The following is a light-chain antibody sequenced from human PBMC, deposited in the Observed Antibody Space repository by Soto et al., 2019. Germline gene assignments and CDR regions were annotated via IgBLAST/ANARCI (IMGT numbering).Light chain of an antibody. J-gene: IGKJ4*01. Sequence: DIQMTQPPSSLSASVRDRVTITCRASQSISRSLNWYQQKPGKAPKLLIYDASSLESGVPSRFSGSGSGTEFTLTISSVKHDDFATYYCQQYKSYTLTFGGGTKVDIK. CDR2: DAS. CDR1: QSISRS. V-gene: IGKV1-5*01. CDR3: QQYKSYTLT.